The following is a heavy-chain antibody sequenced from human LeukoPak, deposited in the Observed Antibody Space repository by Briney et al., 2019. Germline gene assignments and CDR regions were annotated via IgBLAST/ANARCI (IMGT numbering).Heavy chain of an antibody. J-gene: IGHJ4*02. V-gene: IGHV1-2*02. CDR2: IDFSGGT. D-gene: IGHD3-3*01. Sequence: ASVKVSCKGSGYPFSSYYMHWLRQAPRQGLEWMGWIDFSGGTKYAEKFRGRVTMSRDTSVATAYMELTSLTYDDTAVYYCARDLRFFDYWGQGTLVTVSS. CDR1: GYPFSSYY. CDR3: ARDLRFFDY.